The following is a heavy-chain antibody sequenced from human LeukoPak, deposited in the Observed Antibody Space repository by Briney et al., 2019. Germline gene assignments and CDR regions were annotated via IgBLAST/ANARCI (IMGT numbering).Heavy chain of an antibody. CDR3: ARDSGLGH. CDR2: INNSGST. J-gene: IGHJ4*02. CDR1: GGSFSGYY. D-gene: IGHD3-10*01. Sequence: SETLSLTCVVSGGSFSGYYWSWIRQPPGKGLEWIGEINNSGSTNYNPSLKSRVTISVDTSKNQFSLKLSSVTAADTAVYYCARDSGLGHWGQGTLVTVSS. V-gene: IGHV4-34*01.